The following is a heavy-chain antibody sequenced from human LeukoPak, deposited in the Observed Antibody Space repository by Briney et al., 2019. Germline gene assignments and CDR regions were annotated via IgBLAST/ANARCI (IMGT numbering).Heavy chain of an antibody. V-gene: IGHV4-34*01. D-gene: IGHD1-7*01. J-gene: IGHJ4*02. Sequence: SETLSLTCAVNGGPFSGYYWTWIRQPPGKGLEWIGEINHSGSTNYNPSLKSRVTISVETSKNQFSLKLSSVTAADTAVYYCARVGRNYARDYWGQGTLVTVSS. CDR3: ARVGRNYARDY. CDR2: INHSGST. CDR1: GGPFSGYY.